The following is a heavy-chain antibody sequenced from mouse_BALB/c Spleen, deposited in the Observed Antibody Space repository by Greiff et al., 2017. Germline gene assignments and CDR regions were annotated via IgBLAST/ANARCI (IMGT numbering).Heavy chain of an antibody. Sequence: QVQLQQSGPGLVQPSQSLSITCTASGFSLTSYGVHWVRQSPGKGLEWLGVIWIGGSTDYNAAFISRLSISKDNSKSQVFFKMTSLQANDTAIYYCARGYGNFQAWFAYGGQGTLVTVSA. CDR1: GFSLTSYG. V-gene: IGHV2-2*02. CDR2: IWIGGST. CDR3: ARGYGNFQAWFAY. J-gene: IGHJ3*01. D-gene: IGHD2-1*01.